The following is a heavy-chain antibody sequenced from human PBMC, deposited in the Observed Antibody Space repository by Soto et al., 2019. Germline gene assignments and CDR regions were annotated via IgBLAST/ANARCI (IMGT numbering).Heavy chain of an antibody. CDR1: GGSFSGYY. Sequence: QVQLQQWGAGLLKPSETLSLTCAVYGGSFSGYYWSWIRQPPGKGLEWIGEINHSGSTNYNPSLKSRVTISVDTSKHQFSLQLSSVTAADTAVYYCARGKYYDYVWGSYRRAPYFDYWGQGTLVTVSS. CDR3: ARGKYYDYVWGSYRRAPYFDY. J-gene: IGHJ4*02. D-gene: IGHD3-16*02. V-gene: IGHV4-34*01. CDR2: INHSGST.